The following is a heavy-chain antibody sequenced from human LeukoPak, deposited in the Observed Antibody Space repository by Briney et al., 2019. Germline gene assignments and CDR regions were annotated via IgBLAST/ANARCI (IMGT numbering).Heavy chain of an antibody. CDR1: GYTFTSYY. CDR3: ARENPHASSSGPTFDY. Sequence: ASVKVSCKASGYTFTSYYMHWVRQAPGQGLEWMGIINPSGGSTSYAQKFQGRVTMTRDTSTSTVYMELSSLRSEDTAVYYCARENPHASSSGPTFDYWGQGTLVTVSS. V-gene: IGHV1-46*01. D-gene: IGHD3-22*01. CDR2: INPSGGST. J-gene: IGHJ4*02.